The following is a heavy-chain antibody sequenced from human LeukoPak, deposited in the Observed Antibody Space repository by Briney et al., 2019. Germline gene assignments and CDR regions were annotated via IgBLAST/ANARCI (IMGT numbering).Heavy chain of an antibody. J-gene: IGHJ6*03. CDR3: AKDQGGRAFWSGYYYYYYMDV. CDR1: GFIFSSYT. CDR2: IRGGGGST. Sequence: GGSLRLSCAASGFIFSSYTMNWVRQAPGKGLEWVSAIRGGGGSTYYADSVKGRFTISRDNSKNTLYLQMNSLRAEDTAVYYCAKDQGGRAFWSGYYYYYYMDVWGKGNTVTVSS. D-gene: IGHD3-3*01. V-gene: IGHV3-23*01.